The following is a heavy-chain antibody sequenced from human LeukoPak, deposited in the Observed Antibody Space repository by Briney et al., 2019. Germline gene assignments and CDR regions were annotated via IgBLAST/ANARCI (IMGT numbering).Heavy chain of an antibody. CDR1: GFTFSKYA. CDR2: LSGGGGNT. D-gene: IGHD2-15*01. CDR3: EKDLYRDTSSSDY. Sequence: GGSLRLSCAASGFTFSKYAMSWVRQAPGKGLEWVSALSGGGGNTHYTDSVKGRFTISRDNSRNTLYLQMNSLRAEDTAVYYCEKDLYRDTSSSDYWGQGTLVTVSS. V-gene: IGHV3-23*01. J-gene: IGHJ4*02.